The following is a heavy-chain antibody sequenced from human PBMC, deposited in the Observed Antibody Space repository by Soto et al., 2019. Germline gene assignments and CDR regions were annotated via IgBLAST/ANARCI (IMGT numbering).Heavy chain of an antibody. Sequence: QVQLQQWGAGLLKPSETLSLTCAVYGGSFSGYYWSWIRQPPGKGLEWIGEINHSGSTNYNPSLKRRVTISVDTSKNQFSLKLSSVTAADTAVYYCARERITMVRGVIGGYYGMDVWGQGTTVTVSS. CDR3: ARERITMVRGVIGGYYGMDV. CDR2: INHSGST. J-gene: IGHJ6*02. CDR1: GGSFSGYY. D-gene: IGHD3-10*01. V-gene: IGHV4-34*01.